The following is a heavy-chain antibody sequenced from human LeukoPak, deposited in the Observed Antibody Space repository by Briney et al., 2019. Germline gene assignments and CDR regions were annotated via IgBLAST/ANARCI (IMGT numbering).Heavy chain of an antibody. CDR3: AKLYGVVGPTTTDY. V-gene: IGHV3-30*18. D-gene: IGHD1-26*01. CDR1: GFTFSSYA. J-gene: IGHJ4*02. CDR2: ISYDGSKE. Sequence: PGGSLRLSCAASGFTFSSYAMHWVRQAPGKGLEWVAVISYDGSKEYYADSVKGRFTISRDNSKNTLYLQMNSLRAEDTAVYYCAKLYGVVGPTTTDYWGQGTLVTVSS.